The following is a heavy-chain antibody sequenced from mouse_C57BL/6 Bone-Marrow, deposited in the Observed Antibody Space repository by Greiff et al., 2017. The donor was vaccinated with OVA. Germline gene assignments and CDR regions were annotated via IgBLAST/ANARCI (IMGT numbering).Heavy chain of an antibody. CDR1: GYAFTNYL. Sequence: QVQLKESGAELVRPGTSVKVSCKASGYAFTNYLIEWVKQRPGQGLEWIGVINPGSGGTNYNEKFKGKATLTADKSSSTAYMQLSSLTSEDSAVYFCARWELGRYFDYWGQGTTLTVSS. D-gene: IGHD4-1*01. J-gene: IGHJ2*01. CDR3: ARWELGRYFDY. CDR2: INPGSGGT. V-gene: IGHV1-54*01.